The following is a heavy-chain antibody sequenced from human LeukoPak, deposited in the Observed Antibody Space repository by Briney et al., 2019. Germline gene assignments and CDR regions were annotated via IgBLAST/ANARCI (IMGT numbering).Heavy chain of an antibody. V-gene: IGHV3-23*01. Sequence: GVSLRLSCAASGFSFSNHGMKWVRQARGKGLEWLSGISPRGGGTYYAGSVKGRFTISRYDSKNALSLQMNGLRVQGPAVLSFARDLAWGAFDYWGQGTLVTVSS. CDR1: GFSFSNHG. CDR3: ARDLAWGAFDY. CDR2: ISPRGGGT. D-gene: IGHD7-27*01. J-gene: IGHJ4*02.